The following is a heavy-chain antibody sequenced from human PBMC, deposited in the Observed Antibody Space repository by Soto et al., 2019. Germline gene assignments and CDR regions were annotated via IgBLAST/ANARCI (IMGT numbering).Heavy chain of an antibody. J-gene: IGHJ4*02. D-gene: IGHD3-16*01. V-gene: IGHV3-30-3*01. CDR3: ARDGLLGYFDY. Sequence: QVQLVESGGGVVQPGRSLRLSCAASGFTFSSYAMHWVRQAPGKGLEWVAVISYDGSNKYYADSVKGRFTISRDNSKNRLYLQMISLRAEDTAVGYWARDGLLGYFDYWGQGTLVTVSS. CDR2: ISYDGSNK. CDR1: GFTFSSYA.